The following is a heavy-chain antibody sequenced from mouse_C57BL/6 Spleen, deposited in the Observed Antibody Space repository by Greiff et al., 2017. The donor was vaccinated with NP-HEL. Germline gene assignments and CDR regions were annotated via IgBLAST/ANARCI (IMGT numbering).Heavy chain of an antibody. J-gene: IGHJ4*01. V-gene: IGHV1-80*01. Sequence: QVHVKQSGAELVKPGASVKISCKASGYAFSSYWMNWVKQRPGKGLEWIGQIYPGDGDTNYNGKFKGKATLTADKSSSTAYMQLSSLTSEDSAVYFCARSGYDGYYYAMDYWGQGTSVTVSS. D-gene: IGHD2-3*01. CDR1: GYAFSSYW. CDR2: IYPGDGDT. CDR3: ARSGYDGYYYAMDY.